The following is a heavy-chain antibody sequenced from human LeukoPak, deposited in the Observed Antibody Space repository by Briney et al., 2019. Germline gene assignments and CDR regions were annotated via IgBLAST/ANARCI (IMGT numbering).Heavy chain of an antibody. CDR2: INHSGST. CDR3: ARPSYYYDSSGYSHNYYYYYYMDV. V-gene: IGHV4-34*01. J-gene: IGHJ6*03. CDR1: GGSFSGYY. Sequence: SETLSLTCAVYGGSFSGYYWSWIRQPPGKGLEWIGEINHSGSTNYNPSLKSRVTISVDTSKNQFSLKLSSVTAADTAVHYCARPSYYYDSSGYSHNYYYYYYMDVWGKGTTVTVSS. D-gene: IGHD3-22*01.